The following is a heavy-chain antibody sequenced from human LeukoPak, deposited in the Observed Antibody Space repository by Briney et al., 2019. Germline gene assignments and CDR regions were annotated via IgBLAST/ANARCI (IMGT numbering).Heavy chain of an antibody. CDR1: GYSFTSYW. J-gene: IGHJ4*02. Sequence: KGGESLKISCKGSGYSFTSYWIGWVRQMPGKGLEWMGIIYPGDSDTRYSPSFQGQVTISADKSISTAYLQWSSLKASDTAMYYCARQGLARIAAAGGTFDYWGQGTLVTVSS. D-gene: IGHD6-13*01. CDR3: ARQGLARIAAAGGTFDY. V-gene: IGHV5-51*01. CDR2: IYPGDSDT.